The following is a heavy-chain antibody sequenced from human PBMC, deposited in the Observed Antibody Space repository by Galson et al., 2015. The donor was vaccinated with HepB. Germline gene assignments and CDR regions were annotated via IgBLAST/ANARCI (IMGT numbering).Heavy chain of an antibody. CDR2: IRSKAYGGTT. V-gene: IGHV3-49*03. CDR3: TREPSYGDYAPYAFDI. Sequence: SLRLSCAASGFTFGDYAMSWFRQAPGKGLEWVGFIRSKAYGGTTEYAASVKGRFTISRDDSKSIAYLQMNSLKTEDTAVYYCTREPSYGDYAPYAFDIWGQGTMVTVSS. D-gene: IGHD4-17*01. CDR1: GFTFGDYA. J-gene: IGHJ3*02.